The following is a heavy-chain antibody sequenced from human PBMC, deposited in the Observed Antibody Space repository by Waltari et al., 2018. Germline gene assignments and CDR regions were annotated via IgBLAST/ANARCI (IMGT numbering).Heavy chain of an antibody. D-gene: IGHD6-13*01. V-gene: IGHV3-30-3*01. J-gene: IGHJ4*02. CDR3: ARDPSIAAAPNAFDY. CDR1: GFTFSSSS. CDR2: RSYDGSNK. Sequence: QLQLVESGGGVVQPGMSLRLSFAASGFTFSSSSMHWVRQATGKGLEWVAVRSYDGSNKYYADSVKGRFTISRDNSKNTLYLQMNSLRAEDTAVYYCARDPSIAAAPNAFDYWGQGTLVTVSS.